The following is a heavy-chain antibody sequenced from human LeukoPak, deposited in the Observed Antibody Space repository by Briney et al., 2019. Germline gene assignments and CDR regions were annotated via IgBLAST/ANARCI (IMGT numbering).Heavy chain of an antibody. V-gene: IGHV4-61*02. CDR2: IYTSGST. CDR1: GGSISSGSYY. Sequence: SQTLSLTCTVSGGSISSGSYYWSWIRQPAGRGLEWIGRIYTSGSTNYNPSLKSRVTISVDTSKNQFSLRLTSVTAADTAVYYCARVTTGGYYNCWGQGTLVTVSS. D-gene: IGHD3-22*01. J-gene: IGHJ4*02. CDR3: ARVTTGGYYNC.